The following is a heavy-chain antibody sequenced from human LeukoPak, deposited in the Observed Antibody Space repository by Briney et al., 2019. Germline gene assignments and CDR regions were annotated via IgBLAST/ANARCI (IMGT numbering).Heavy chain of an antibody. CDR3: ARVGRYCSGGSCYSRGYYFDY. CDR2: IYSGGST. CDR1: GFTVSSNY. J-gene: IGHJ4*02. V-gene: IGHV3-66*02. Sequence: GGSLRLSCAASGFTVSSNYMSWVRQAPGKRLEWVSVIYSGGSTYYADSVKGRFTISRDNSKNTLHLQMNSLRAEDTAVYYCARVGRYCSGGSCYSRGYYFDYWGQGTLVTVSS. D-gene: IGHD2-15*01.